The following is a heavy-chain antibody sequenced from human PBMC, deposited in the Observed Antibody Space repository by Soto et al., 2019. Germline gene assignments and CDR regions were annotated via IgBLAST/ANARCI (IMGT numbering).Heavy chain of an antibody. CDR1: GYTFTSYV. V-gene: IGHV1-3*01. CDR3: TTGLGGPGN. Sequence: ASVKVSCKAAGYTFTSYVMQWVRQAPGQRLEWMGWINAGDGNTKASQKFQGRVTITRDTSASTAYMELSSLRSEDTAVYYCTTGLGGPGNSGQGTLVTVSS. D-gene: IGHD3-16*01. CDR2: INAGDGNT. J-gene: IGHJ4*02.